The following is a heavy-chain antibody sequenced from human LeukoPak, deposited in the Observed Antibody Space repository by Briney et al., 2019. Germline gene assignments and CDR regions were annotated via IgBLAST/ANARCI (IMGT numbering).Heavy chain of an antibody. CDR1: GGSISSSSYY. D-gene: IGHD2-8*01. Sequence: SETLSLTCTVSGGSISSSSYYWGWIRQPPGKGLEWIGTIYYSGSTYYNPSLKSRVTISVDTSKNQFPLKLSSVTAADTAVYYCANPVPLVYIYWGQGTLITVSS. CDR3: ANPVPLVYIY. CDR2: IYYSGST. J-gene: IGHJ4*02. V-gene: IGHV4-39*01.